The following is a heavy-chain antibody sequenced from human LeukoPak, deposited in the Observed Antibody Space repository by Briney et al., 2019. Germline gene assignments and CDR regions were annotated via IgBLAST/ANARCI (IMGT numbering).Heavy chain of an antibody. CDR2: IYYSGST. CDR3: ARMDTVTTLPYFDY. J-gene: IGHJ4*02. Sequence: SETLSLTCTVSGGSISSHYWSWIRQPPGKGLEWIGYIYYSGSTNYNPSLKSRVTISVDTSKNQFSLKLSSVTAADTAVYYCARMDTVTTLPYFDYWGQGTLVTVSS. V-gene: IGHV4-59*11. D-gene: IGHD4-11*01. CDR1: GGSISSHY.